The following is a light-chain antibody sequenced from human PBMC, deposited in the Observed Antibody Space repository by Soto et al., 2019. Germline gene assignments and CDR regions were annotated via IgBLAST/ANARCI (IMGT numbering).Light chain of an antibody. J-gene: IGKJ1*01. CDR2: TAS. V-gene: IGKV1-8*01. Sequence: AIRMTQSPSSFSASTGDRVTITCRASQGISRYLAWYQQKPGKAPKLLIYTASTLQSGVPSRFSGSGSGTDFTLTIRGLQSEDFATYYCQHYYSYPRTFGQGTKVEIK. CDR3: QHYYSYPRT. CDR1: QGISRY.